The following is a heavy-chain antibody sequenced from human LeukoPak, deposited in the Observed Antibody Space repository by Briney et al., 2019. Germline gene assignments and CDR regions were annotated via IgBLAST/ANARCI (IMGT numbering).Heavy chain of an antibody. CDR3: AREGSYYGSGSYSFYYNYYMDV. CDR1: GFTFDDYA. J-gene: IGHJ6*03. Sequence: GGSLRLSCAASGFTFDDYATHWVRQAPGKGLEWVSGISWNSGSIGYADSVKGRFTISRDNAKNSLYLQMNSLRAEDTAIYYCAREGSYYGSGSYSFYYNYYMDVWGKGTTVTISS. V-gene: IGHV3-9*01. D-gene: IGHD3-10*01. CDR2: ISWNSGSI.